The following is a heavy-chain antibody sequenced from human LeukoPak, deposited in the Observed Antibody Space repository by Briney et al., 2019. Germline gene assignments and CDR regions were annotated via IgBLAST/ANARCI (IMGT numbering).Heavy chain of an antibody. J-gene: IGHJ4*02. CDR2: ISSSSSYI. Sequence: PGGSLRLSCAASGFTFSSYSMSWVRQAPGKGLEWVSSISSSSSYIYYADSVKGRFTISRGNAKNSLYLQMNSLRAEDTAVYYCARWGSSCPFDYWGQGTLVTVSS. D-gene: IGHD6-13*01. CDR1: GFTFSSYS. CDR3: ARWGSSCPFDY. V-gene: IGHV3-21*01.